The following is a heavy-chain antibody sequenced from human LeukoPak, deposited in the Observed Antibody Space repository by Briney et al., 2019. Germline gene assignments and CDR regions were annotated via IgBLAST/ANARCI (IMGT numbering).Heavy chain of an antibody. CDR1: GYTFTSYY. V-gene: IGHV1-46*01. CDR3: ARDSFGVRGFDH. D-gene: IGHD3-10*01. CDR2: INPSGGST. J-gene: IGHJ4*02. Sequence: ASVKVSCKASGYTFTSYYMHWVRQAPGQGLEWMGIINPSGGSTSYAQKFQGRVTMTRDTSTSTVYMELSSLRSEDTAIYYCARDSFGVRGFDHWGQGTPVTVSS.